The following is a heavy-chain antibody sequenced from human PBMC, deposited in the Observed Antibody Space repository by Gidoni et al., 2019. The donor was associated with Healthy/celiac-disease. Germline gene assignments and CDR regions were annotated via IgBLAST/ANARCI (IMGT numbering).Heavy chain of an antibody. J-gene: IGHJ4*02. CDR3: AKDRIAARPGGFDY. V-gene: IGHV3-23*04. D-gene: IGHD6-6*01. CDR1: GFTFSSYA. CDR2: NSGSGCST. Sequence: EVQLVESGGGLVQPGGSLRLSCAPSGFTFSSYAMNWVRQAPGKGLEWVSANSGSGCSTYYADSVKCRFTISRDNSKNTLYLQMNSLRAEDTAVYYCAKDRIAARPGGFDYGGQGTLVTVSS.